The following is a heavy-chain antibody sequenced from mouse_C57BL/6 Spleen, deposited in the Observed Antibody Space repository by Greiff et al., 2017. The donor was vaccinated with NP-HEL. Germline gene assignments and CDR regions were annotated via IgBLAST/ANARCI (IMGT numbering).Heavy chain of an antibody. V-gene: IGHV1-9*01. CDR1: GYTFTGYW. CDR3: ARYPIYYDRPNYAMDY. CDR2: ILPGSGST. Sequence: QVQLQQSGAELMKPGASVKLSCKATGYTFTGYWIEWVKQRPGHGLEWIGEILPGSGSTNYNEKFKGKATFTADTSSNTAYMQLSSLTTEDSAIYYCARYPIYYDRPNYAMDYWGQGTSVTVSS. D-gene: IGHD2-4*01. J-gene: IGHJ4*01.